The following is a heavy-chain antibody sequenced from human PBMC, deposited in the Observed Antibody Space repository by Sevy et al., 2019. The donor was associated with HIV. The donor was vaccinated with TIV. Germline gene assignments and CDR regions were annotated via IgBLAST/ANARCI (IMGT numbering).Heavy chain of an antibody. Sequence: GGSLRLSCAASGFTFRTYAMNWVRQAPGKGLEWVSSITTSGRYTYSADSVEGRFTISRAISKNTVYLQMNCLRADDTAVYYCAKGYCSGGSCPRDYYYYGMDAWGQGTTVTVSS. J-gene: IGHJ6*02. CDR2: ITTSGRYT. V-gene: IGHV3-23*01. CDR3: AKGYCSGGSCPRDYYYYGMDA. CDR1: GFTFRTYA. D-gene: IGHD2-15*01.